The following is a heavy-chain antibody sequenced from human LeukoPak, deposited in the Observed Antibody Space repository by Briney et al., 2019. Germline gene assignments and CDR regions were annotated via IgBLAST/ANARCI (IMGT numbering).Heavy chain of an antibody. D-gene: IGHD3-3*01. V-gene: IGHV3-23*01. Sequence: PGGSLRLSCAASGFTFSSHWVTWVRQAPGKGLEWVSAISGSGGSTYYADSVKGRFTISRDNSKDTLYLQMNSLRAEDTAVYYCAKDGYYDFWSGYYLSHYYYGMDVWGQGTTVTVSS. CDR1: GFTFSSHW. J-gene: IGHJ6*02. CDR3: AKDGYYDFWSGYYLSHYYYGMDV. CDR2: ISGSGGST.